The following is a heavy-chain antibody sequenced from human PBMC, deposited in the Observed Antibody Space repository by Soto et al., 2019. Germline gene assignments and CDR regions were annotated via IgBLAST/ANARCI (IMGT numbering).Heavy chain of an antibody. CDR3: ARATGTLRSRNCDY. CDR2: IYYSGST. Sequence: PSETLSLTCTVSGGSISSYYWSWIRQPPGEGLEWIGYIYYSGSTNYNPSLKSRVTISVDTSKNQFSLKLSSVTAADTAVYYCARATGTLRSRNCDYWGQGSLVTVSS. V-gene: IGHV4-59*01. J-gene: IGHJ4*02. D-gene: IGHD1-1*01. CDR1: GGSISSYY.